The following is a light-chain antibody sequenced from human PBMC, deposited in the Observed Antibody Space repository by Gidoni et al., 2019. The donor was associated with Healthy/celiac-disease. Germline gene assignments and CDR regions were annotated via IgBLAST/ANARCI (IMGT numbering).Light chain of an antibody. V-gene: IGKV1-17*01. J-gene: IGKJ4*01. CDR2: ASS. CDR1: QGIRNY. Sequence: DIQMTQSPSSLSASVGDRVTITCQASQGIRNYLGWYQQKPGKAPKLLIYASSNLQSGVPSRFSGSGSGTEFTLTISSLQPEDFATYYCLQHNNYPLTFXGXTKVEIK. CDR3: LQHNNYPLT.